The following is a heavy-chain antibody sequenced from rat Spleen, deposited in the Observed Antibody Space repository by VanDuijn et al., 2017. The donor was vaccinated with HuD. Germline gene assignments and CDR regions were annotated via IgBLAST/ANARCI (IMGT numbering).Heavy chain of an antibody. Sequence: EVQLQESGPGLVKPSQSLSLTCSVTGYSITSNYWGWIRKFPGNKMEWIGHISYSGSTSYNPSPKSRISITRDTSKNQFFLQLNSVTTEDTATYYCASAGYNWFAYWGQGTLVTVSS. CDR3: ASAGYNWFAY. J-gene: IGHJ3*01. V-gene: IGHV3-1*01. CDR1: GYSITSNY. CDR2: ISYSGST. D-gene: IGHD4-3*01.